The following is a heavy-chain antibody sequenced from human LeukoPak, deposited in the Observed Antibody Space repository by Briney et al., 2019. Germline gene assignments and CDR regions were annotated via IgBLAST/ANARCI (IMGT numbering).Heavy chain of an antibody. CDR2: IYHSGTT. Sequence: SQTLSLTCTVSGGSISSAGYYWTWIRQHPGKGLEWIGFIYHSGTTYYTPSLKSRVNISVDTSKNQFSLKLSSVTAADTAVYFCATDRRLIQGGCDCWGQGTLVTVSS. J-gene: IGHJ4*02. CDR1: GGSISSAGYY. V-gene: IGHV4-31*03. D-gene: IGHD5-18*01. CDR3: ATDRRLIQGGCDC.